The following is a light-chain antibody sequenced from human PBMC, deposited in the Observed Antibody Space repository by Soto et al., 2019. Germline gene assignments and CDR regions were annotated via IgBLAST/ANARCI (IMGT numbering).Light chain of an antibody. V-gene: IGKV3-15*01. CDR1: QSVSSN. Sequence: EIVMTQSPATLSVSPGERVTLSCRASQSVSSNLAWYQQKPGQAPRLLIYGASTRATGIPARFSGSGSGTDFTLTISRLEPEDFGVYYCQQYGNAPLAFGGGTKV. J-gene: IGKJ4*01. CDR3: QQYGNAPLA. CDR2: GAS.